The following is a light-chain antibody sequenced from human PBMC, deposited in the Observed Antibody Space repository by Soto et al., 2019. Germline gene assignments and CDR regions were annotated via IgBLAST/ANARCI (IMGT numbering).Light chain of an antibody. V-gene: IGKV1-5*03. J-gene: IGKJ4*01. CDR2: KAS. CDR3: QQFNNYPLT. CDR1: QSISSW. Sequence: DIQMTQSPSILSASVGDRVTITCRASQSISSWLAWYQQKPGKAPNLLIHKASHLESGVPSRFSGSGSGTDFTLTISSLQPEDFATYYCQQFNNYPLTFGGGTKVDIK.